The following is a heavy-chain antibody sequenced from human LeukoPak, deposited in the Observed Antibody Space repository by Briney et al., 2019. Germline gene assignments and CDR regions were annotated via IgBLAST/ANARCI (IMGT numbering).Heavy chain of an antibody. CDR2: IDPSDSYI. V-gene: IGHV5-10-1*01. J-gene: IGHJ4*02. Sequence: GESLKISCKGSGYSFTNYWFTWVRQMPGKGLEWMGRIDPSDSYINYSPSFQGHVTISADKSISTAHLQWSSLKASDTAMYYCARQSACGGDCSSPFDYWGQGTLVTVSS. D-gene: IGHD2-21*02. CDR1: GYSFTNYW. CDR3: ARQSACGGDCSSPFDY.